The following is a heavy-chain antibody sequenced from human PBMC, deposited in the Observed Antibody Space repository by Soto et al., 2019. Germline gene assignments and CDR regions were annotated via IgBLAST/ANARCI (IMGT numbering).Heavy chain of an antibody. J-gene: IGHJ3*02. Sequence: SETLSLTCAVYGGSSSTYYWSWIRQPPGKGLEWIGEINHSGGTNYKPSLKSRVSISVDTSKNQFSLKLNSVTAADTAVYYCARDRGGYSGYVDIWGQGTMVTVSS. V-gene: IGHV4-34*01. CDR3: ARDRGGYSGYVDI. D-gene: IGHD5-12*01. CDR1: GGSSSTYY. CDR2: INHSGGT.